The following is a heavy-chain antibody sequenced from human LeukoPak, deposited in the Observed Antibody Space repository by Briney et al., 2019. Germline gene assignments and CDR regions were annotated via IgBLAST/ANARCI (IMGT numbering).Heavy chain of an antibody. CDR2: IIPILGIA. J-gene: IGHJ1*01. D-gene: IGHD3-3*01. CDR3: AVDFWSCYYSEYFQH. CDR1: GGTFSSYA. V-gene: IGHV1-69*04. Sequence: SVKVSCKASGGTFSSYAISWVRQAPGQGLEWMGRIIPILGIANYAQKFQGRVTITADKSTSTAYMELSSLRSEDTAVYYCAVDFWSCYYSEYFQHWGQGTLVTVSS.